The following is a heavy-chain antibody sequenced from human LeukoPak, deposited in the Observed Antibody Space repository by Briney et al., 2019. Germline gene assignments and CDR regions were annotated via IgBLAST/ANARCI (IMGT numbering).Heavy chain of an antibody. CDR1: GFTFSSNY. CDR3: ARDRRSPRTLGYYFDY. Sequence: GGSLRLSCAASGFTFSSNYMSWVRQAPGKGLEWVSVIYSGGSTYYADSVTGRFTISRDNSKNTLYLQMNSLRAEDTAVYYCARDRRSPRTLGYYFDYWGQGTLVTVSS. CDR2: IYSGGST. D-gene: IGHD7-27*01. J-gene: IGHJ4*02. V-gene: IGHV3-66*02.